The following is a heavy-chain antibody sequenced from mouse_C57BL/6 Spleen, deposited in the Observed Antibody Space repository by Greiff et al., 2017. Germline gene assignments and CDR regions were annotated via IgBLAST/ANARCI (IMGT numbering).Heavy chain of an antibody. CDR1: GFSFNTYA. J-gene: IGHJ1*03. CDR2: IRSKSNNYAT. Sequence: GGGLVQPKGSLKLSCAASGFSFNTYAMNWVRQAPGKGLEWVARIRSKSNNYATYYADSVKDRFTISRDDSESMLYLQMNNLKTEDTAMYYCVRHYGSSDWYFDVWGTGTTVTVSS. V-gene: IGHV10-1*01. CDR3: VRHYGSSDWYFDV. D-gene: IGHD1-1*01.